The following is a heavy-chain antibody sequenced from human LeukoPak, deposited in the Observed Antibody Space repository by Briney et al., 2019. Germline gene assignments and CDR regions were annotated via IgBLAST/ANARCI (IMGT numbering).Heavy chain of an antibody. CDR2: INHSGST. J-gene: IGHJ4*02. CDR3: ARGWVLDY. V-gene: IGHV4-34*01. D-gene: IGHD4/OR15-4a*01. Sequence: SETLSLTCAVYGGSFSGYYWSWIRQPPGKGLEWIGEINHSGSTNYNPSLKSRVTISVDTSKNQFSLRLSSVTAADTAVYYCARGWVLDYWGQGTLVTVSS. CDR1: GGSFSGYY.